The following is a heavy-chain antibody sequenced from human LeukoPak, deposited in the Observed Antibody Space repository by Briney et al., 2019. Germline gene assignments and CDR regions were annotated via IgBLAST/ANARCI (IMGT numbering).Heavy chain of an antibody. J-gene: IGHJ4*02. D-gene: IGHD3-10*01. V-gene: IGHV3-21*01. CDR3: ARAGGSYGSGSYFKG. Sequence: GGSLRLSCAASGFTFSSYSMNWVRQAPGKGLDWVSSISSSSSYIYYADSVKGRFTISRDNAKNSLYLQMNSLRAEDTAVYYCARAGGSYGSGSYFKGWGQGTLVTVSS. CDR2: ISSSSSYI. CDR1: GFTFSSYS.